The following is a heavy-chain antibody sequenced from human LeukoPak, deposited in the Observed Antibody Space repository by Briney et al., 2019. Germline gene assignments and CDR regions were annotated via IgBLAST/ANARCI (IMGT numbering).Heavy chain of an antibody. CDR1: GGSISSSSYY. J-gene: IGHJ4*02. CDR3: ARLLLWFGELLFGYFDY. CDR2: IYYSGSL. D-gene: IGHD3-10*01. Sequence: KPSETLSLTCTVSGGSISSSSYYWGWIRQPPGEGLEWIGRIYYSGSLYYNPSLKSRVTISVDTSKNQFSLKLSSVTAADTAVYYCARLLLWFGELLFGYFDYWGQGTLVTVSS. V-gene: IGHV4-39*01.